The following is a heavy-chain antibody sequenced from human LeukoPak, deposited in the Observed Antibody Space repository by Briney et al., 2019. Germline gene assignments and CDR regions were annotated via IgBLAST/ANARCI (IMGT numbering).Heavy chain of an antibody. V-gene: IGHV3-23*01. J-gene: IGHJ4*02. CDR1: GFTFSSYA. Sequence: PGGSLRLSCAASGFTFSSYAMSWVRQAPGKGLEWVSGISGSGGSTYYADSVKGRFTISRDNSKNTLYLQMNSLKTEDTAVYYCTRDQTPYYWGQGTLVTVSS. CDR3: TRDQTPYY. CDR2: ISGSGGST.